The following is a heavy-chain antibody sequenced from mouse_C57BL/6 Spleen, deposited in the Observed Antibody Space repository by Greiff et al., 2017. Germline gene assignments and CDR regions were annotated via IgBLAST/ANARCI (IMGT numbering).Heavy chain of an antibody. CDR1: GFTFTDYY. CDR3: ASLITTVPFAY. V-gene: IGHV1-36*01. Sequence: DVQLQESGPVLVKPGPSVKISCKASGFTFTDYYMHWVKQSHGKSLEWIGLVYPYNGGTSYNQKFKGKATLTVDTSSSPAYMELNSLTSEDSAVYYCASLITTVPFAYWGQGTLVTVSA. D-gene: IGHD1-2*01. CDR2: VYPYNGGT. J-gene: IGHJ3*01.